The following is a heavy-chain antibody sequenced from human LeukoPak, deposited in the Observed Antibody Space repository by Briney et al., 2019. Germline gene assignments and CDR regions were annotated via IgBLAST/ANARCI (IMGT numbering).Heavy chain of an antibody. Sequence: GGSLRLSCAASGFTFSSYSMNWVRQAPGKGLEWVSSISSSSSYIYYADSVKGRFTISRDNAKNSLYLQMNILRAEDTAVYYCASSRGSWPDYFDYWGQGALVTVSS. CDR1: GFTFSSYS. V-gene: IGHV3-21*01. CDR2: ISSSSSYI. CDR3: ASSRGSWPDYFDY. D-gene: IGHD6-13*01. J-gene: IGHJ4*02.